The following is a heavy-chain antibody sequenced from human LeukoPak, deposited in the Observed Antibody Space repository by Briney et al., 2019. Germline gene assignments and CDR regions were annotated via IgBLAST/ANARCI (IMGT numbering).Heavy chain of an antibody. V-gene: IGHV4-59*01. CDR3: ARGGASSHWFAS. J-gene: IGHJ5*01. D-gene: IGHD6-13*01. CDR1: GASITTYS. CDR2: IYNSAPT. Sequence: SETLSLTCSVSGASITTYSWSWIRQPPGRGLEWIGLIYNSAPTNYQPYLKRRVTISVDASRNQFSLKLTSVTAADTAVYFCARGGASSHWFASWGQGTLVTVS.